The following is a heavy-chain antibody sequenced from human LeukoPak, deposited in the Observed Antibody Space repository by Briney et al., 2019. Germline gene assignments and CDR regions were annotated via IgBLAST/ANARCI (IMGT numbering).Heavy chain of an antibody. V-gene: IGHV3-21*01. CDR2: ISSSSSYI. CDR1: GFTFSSYS. CDR3: ARVGGIAVAPLFDY. Sequence: GGSLRLSCAASGFTFSSYSMNWVRQAPGKGLEWVSSISSSSSYIYYADSVKGRFTISRDNAKNSLCLQMNSLRAEDTAVYYCARVGGIAVAPLFDYWGQGTLVTVSS. J-gene: IGHJ4*02. D-gene: IGHD6-19*01.